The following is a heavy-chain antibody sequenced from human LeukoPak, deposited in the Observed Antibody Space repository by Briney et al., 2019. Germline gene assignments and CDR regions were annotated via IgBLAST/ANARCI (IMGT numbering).Heavy chain of an antibody. CDR2: ISGRGGST. CDR3: AKLGSGYSGYDSGWFDP. Sequence: PGGTLRLSCAASGCTLSGYAMSWVRQAPGKGLEWVSAISGRGGSTYYADFGKGGFTISRDNSKHRLYLQMNSLGAEGTAVYYCAKLGSGYSGYDSGWFDPWGQGTMVTVSS. D-gene: IGHD5-12*01. J-gene: IGHJ5*02. CDR1: GCTLSGYA. V-gene: IGHV3-23*01.